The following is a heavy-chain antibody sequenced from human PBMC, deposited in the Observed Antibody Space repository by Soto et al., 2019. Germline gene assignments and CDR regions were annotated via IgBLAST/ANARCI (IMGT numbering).Heavy chain of an antibody. Sequence: QVQLVQSGAEVKKPGSSVKVSCKASGGTFSSYAFTWVRQAPGQGLEWMGGVIPIFQTADYAQNFQGRVTITADKSTSTAYMELSRLRSEDTAVYYCARGGGGSYPFYFDFWGQGALVTV. V-gene: IGHV1-69*06. J-gene: IGHJ4*02. CDR2: VIPIFQTA. CDR1: GGTFSSYA. D-gene: IGHD2-21*01. CDR3: ARGGGGSYPFYFDF.